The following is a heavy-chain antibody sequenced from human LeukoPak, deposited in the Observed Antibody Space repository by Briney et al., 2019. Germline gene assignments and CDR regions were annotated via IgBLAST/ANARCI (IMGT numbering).Heavy chain of an antibody. CDR2: IYYTGTT. CDR3: ASSTQLGPSFFDF. Sequence: SETLSLTCTVSGAPLSSYFWTWIRQPPGKGLEWIGYIYYTGTTNFNPSLKSRVTTSVDTSKNQFSLNLSSVTAADTAVYYCASSTQLGPSFFDFWAGEPWSPSPQ. J-gene: IGHJ4*02. CDR1: GAPLSSYF. V-gene: IGHV4-59*01. D-gene: IGHD2-2*01.